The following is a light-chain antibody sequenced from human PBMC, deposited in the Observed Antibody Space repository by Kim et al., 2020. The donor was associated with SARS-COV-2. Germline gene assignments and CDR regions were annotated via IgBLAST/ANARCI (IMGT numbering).Light chain of an antibody. J-gene: IGLJ7*01. CDR2: QDN. CDR3: QAWDSSTGV. CDR1: KLGDKY. Sequence: SYELTQPPSVSVSPGQTASITCSADKLGDKYVCWYQKKPGQSPVVVIFQDNKRPSGIPERFSGSNSGNTATLTISGTQALDEADYYCQAWDSSTGVFGGGTQLTVL. V-gene: IGLV3-1*01.